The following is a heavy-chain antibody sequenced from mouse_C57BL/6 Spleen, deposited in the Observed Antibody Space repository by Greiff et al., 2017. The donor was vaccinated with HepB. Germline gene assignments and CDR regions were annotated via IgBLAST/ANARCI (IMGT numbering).Heavy chain of an antibody. Sequence: EVQVVESGGDLVKPGGSLKLSCAASGFTFSSYGMSWVRQTPDKRLEWVATISGGGSYTYYPDSVKGRFTISRDNAKNTLYLQMSSLKSEDTAMYYCARQAQATDYWGQGTTLTVSS. CDR3: ARQAQATDY. CDR2: ISGGGSYT. D-gene: IGHD3-2*02. J-gene: IGHJ2*01. CDR1: GFTFSSYG. V-gene: IGHV5-6*01.